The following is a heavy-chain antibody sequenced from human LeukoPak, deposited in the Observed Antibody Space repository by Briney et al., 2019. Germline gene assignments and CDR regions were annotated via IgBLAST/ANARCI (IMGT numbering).Heavy chain of an antibody. J-gene: IGHJ2*01. Sequence: SETLSLTCTVSGVSISSYYCSWIRQPPGKGLEWIGYISTSGSTDYSPSLKSRVTISVDRTKNQCSLNLSSVTAADTAVYYCAGHDEGSGWYRSYIDLWGRGTLVIVSS. CDR2: ISTSGST. CDR1: GVSISSYY. V-gene: IGHV4-4*09. D-gene: IGHD6-19*01. CDR3: AGHDEGSGWYRSYIDL.